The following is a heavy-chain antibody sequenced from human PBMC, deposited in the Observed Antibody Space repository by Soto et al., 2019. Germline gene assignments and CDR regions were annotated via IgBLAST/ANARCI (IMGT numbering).Heavy chain of an antibody. CDR2: IYYSGST. CDR1: GGSISIGDYY. V-gene: IGHV4-30-4*01. J-gene: IGHJ6*02. CDR3: ARERGSHGMDV. Sequence: PSEALSLTCTVSGGSISIGDYYWVWIRQPPGKGLEWIGYIYYSGSTYYNPSLKSRVTISVDTSKNQFSLKLSSVTAADTAVYYCARERGSHGMDVWGQGTTVTVSS.